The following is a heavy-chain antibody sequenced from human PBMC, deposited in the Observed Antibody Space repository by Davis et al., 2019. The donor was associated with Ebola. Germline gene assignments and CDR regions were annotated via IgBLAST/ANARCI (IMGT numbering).Heavy chain of an antibody. Sequence: PGGSLRLSCTVSGGSISSSYWSWIRQAPGKGLEWIGYIYYSGNTNYNPSLKSRVTISVDKSKNQFSLNLSSVTAADTAVYYCARQDDYYGSCGFVDAIDIWGQGTMVTVSS. V-gene: IGHV4-59*08. D-gene: IGHD3-22*01. J-gene: IGHJ3*02. CDR2: IYYSGNT. CDR1: GGSISSSY. CDR3: ARQDDYYGSCGFVDAIDI.